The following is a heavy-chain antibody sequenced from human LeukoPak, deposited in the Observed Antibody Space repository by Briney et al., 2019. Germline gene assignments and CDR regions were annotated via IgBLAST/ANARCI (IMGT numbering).Heavy chain of an antibody. CDR1: GYSISSGYY. V-gene: IGHV4-38-2*01. J-gene: IGHJ6*03. D-gene: IGHD1-26*01. CDR3: ARGRESRSYYYYYYYMDV. CDR2: IYHSGST. Sequence: SETLSLTCAVSGYSISSGYYWGWIRQPPGKGLEWIGSIYHSGSTYYNPSLKSRVTISVDTSKNQFSLKLSSVTAADTAVYYCARGRESRSYYYYYYYMDVWGKGTTVTVSS.